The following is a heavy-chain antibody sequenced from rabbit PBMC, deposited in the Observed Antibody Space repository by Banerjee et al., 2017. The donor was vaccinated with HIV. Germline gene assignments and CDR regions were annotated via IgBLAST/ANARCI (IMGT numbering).Heavy chain of an antibody. Sequence: QEQLVESGGGLVTLGGSLTLTCKASGIDFSGYGISWVRQAPGKGLEWIAHIYPDYGNTDYASWVNGRFTISLDNAQNTVFLQMTSLTYADTATYFCARDSGWGDLNLWGQGTLVTVS. CDR2: IYPDYGNT. CDR1: GIDFSGYG. CDR3: ARDSGWGDLNL. D-gene: IGHD4-1*01. V-gene: IGHV1S47*01. J-gene: IGHJ4*01.